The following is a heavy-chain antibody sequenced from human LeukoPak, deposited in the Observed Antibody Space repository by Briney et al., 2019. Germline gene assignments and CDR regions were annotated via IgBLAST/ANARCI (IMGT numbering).Heavy chain of an antibody. D-gene: IGHD2-2*01. CDR3: AKPKHIIVVPTTALDY. J-gene: IGHJ4*02. Sequence: PGGSLRLSCAASGFTFSSYGMHWVRQAPGKGLEWVAFIRYDGNNKYYADSVKGRFTISRDNSKNTLYLQMNSLRAEDTALYYCAKPKHIIVVPTTALDYWGQGTLVTVSS. CDR2: IRYDGNNK. CDR1: GFTFSSYG. V-gene: IGHV3-30*02.